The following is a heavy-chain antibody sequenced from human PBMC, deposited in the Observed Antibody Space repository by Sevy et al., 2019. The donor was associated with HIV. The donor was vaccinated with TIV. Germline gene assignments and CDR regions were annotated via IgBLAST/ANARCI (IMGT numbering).Heavy chain of an antibody. J-gene: IGHJ4*02. CDR2: IRSKAYGGTT. V-gene: IGHV3-49*03. Sequence: GGSLRLSCTASGFTFGDYAMSWFRQAPGKGLEWVGFIRSKAYGGTTEYAASVKGRFTISRHDSKSIAYLQMNSLKTEDTAVYYCSIDRWLVPFDYWGQGTLVTVSS. D-gene: IGHD6-19*01. CDR1: GFTFGDYA. CDR3: SIDRWLVPFDY.